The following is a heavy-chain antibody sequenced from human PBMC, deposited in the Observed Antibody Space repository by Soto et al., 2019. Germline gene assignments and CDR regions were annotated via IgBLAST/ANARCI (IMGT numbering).Heavy chain of an antibody. CDR3: ARDGGGDSSSAFDI. J-gene: IGHJ3*02. CDR2: IIPIFGTA. Sequence: QVQLVQSGAEVKKPGSSVKVSCKASGGTFSSYAISWVRQAPGQGLEWMGGIIPIFGTANYAQKFQGRVTXXAXEXXSPADMGVSSLRSEDTAVYYCARDGGGDSSSAFDIWGQGTMVTVSS. CDR1: GGTFSSYA. V-gene: IGHV1-69*12. D-gene: IGHD3-22*01.